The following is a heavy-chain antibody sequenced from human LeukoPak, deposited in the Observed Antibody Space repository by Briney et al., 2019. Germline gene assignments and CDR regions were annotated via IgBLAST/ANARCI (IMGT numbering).Heavy chain of an antibody. J-gene: IGHJ3*02. Sequence: SQTLSLTCTVSGDSISSGDYYWSWIRQPAGKGLEWIGRISSSGSTNYNPSLKSRVTISVDTSKNQFSLKLSSVTAADTAVYYCARDLGAGWEHHDAFDIWGQGTMVTVSS. CDR1: GDSISSGDYY. V-gene: IGHV4-61*02. CDR3: ARDLGAGWEHHDAFDI. D-gene: IGHD1-26*01. CDR2: ISSSGST.